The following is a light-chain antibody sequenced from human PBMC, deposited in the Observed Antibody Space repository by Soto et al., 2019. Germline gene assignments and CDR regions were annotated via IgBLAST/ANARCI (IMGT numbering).Light chain of an antibody. CDR1: SSNIGAGYD. V-gene: IGLV1-40*01. CDR2: GNS. Sequence: QSVLTQPPSVSGAPGQRVTISCTGSSSNIGAGYDVHWYQQLPGTAPKLLIYGNSNRPSGVPDRFSGSKSGTSASLAITGLQAEYEADYCCQSYDSSLSGSYVFGTGTKLTVL. CDR3: QSYDSSLSGSYV. J-gene: IGLJ1*01.